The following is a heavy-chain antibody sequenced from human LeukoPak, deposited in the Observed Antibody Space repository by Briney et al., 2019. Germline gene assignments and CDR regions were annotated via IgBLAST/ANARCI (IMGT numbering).Heavy chain of an antibody. CDR1: CGPFRGYY. CDR2: INHSGGT. CDR3: AGGGAAAGNADY. V-gene: IGHV4-34*01. J-gene: IGHJ4*02. Sequence: SETLTLPCAVYCGPFRGYYWSWIPQPTGRGLEWIGEINHSGGTNYNPSFKSRVTISVDTSKKQFSLKLSTVTAADTAVYYCAGGGAAAGNADYWGQGTLVTVSS. D-gene: IGHD6-13*01.